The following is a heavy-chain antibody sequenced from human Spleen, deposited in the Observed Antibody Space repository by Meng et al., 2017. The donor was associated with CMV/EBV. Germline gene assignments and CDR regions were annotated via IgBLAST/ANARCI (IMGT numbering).Heavy chain of an antibody. J-gene: IGHJ4*02. CDR1: FSSYG. CDR3: ARDGRKYCSGGSCYSLLFDY. Sequence: FSSYGMHWVRQAPRKGLVWVSRINSDGSSTSYADSVKGRFTISRENAKNTLYLQMNSLRAEDTAVYYCARDGRKYCSGGSCYSLLFDYWGQGTLVTVSS. D-gene: IGHD2-15*01. V-gene: IGHV3-74*01. CDR2: INSDGSST.